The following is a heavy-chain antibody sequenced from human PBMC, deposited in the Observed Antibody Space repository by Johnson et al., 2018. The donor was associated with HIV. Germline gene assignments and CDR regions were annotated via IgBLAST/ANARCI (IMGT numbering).Heavy chain of an antibody. CDR3: AKGNGDRSAFDI. V-gene: IGHV3-30-3*01. CDR1: GFTFSSYA. CDR2: ISYDGSNK. J-gene: IGHJ3*02. D-gene: IGHD4-17*01. Sequence: QVQLVESGGGVVQPGRSLRLSCAASGFTFSSYAMHWVRQAPGKGLEWVAVISYDGSNKYYADSVKGRFPISRDNSKNTLYLQMNSLRAEDTAVYYCAKGNGDRSAFDIWGQGTMVTVSS.